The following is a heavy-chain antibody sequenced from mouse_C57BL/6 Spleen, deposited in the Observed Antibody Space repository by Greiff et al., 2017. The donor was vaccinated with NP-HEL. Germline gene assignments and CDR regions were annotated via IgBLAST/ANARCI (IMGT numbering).Heavy chain of an antibody. J-gene: IGHJ2*01. CDR3: ALLLRLDY. CDR1: GYTFTSYW. D-gene: IGHD1-1*01. Sequence: QVQLQQPVAELVMPGASVKLSCKASGYTFTSYWMHWVKQRPGQGLEWIGEIDPSDSYTNYNQKFKGKSTLTVDKSSSTAYMQLSSLTSEDSAVYYCALLLRLDYWGQGTTLTVSS. CDR2: IDPSDSYT. V-gene: IGHV1-69*01.